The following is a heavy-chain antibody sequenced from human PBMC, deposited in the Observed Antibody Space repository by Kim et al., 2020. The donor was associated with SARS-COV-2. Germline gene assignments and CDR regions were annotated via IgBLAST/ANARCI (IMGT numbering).Heavy chain of an antibody. CDR2: IKQDGSEK. D-gene: IGHD1-26*01. Sequence: GGSLRLSCAASGFTFSSYWMSWVRQAPGKGLEWVANIKQDGSEKYYVDSVKGRFTISRDNAKNSLYLQMNSLRAEDTAVYYCARDLLVGATDGGYGMDVWGQGTTVTVSS. V-gene: IGHV3-7*03. J-gene: IGHJ6*02. CDR3: ARDLLVGATDGGYGMDV. CDR1: GFTFSSYW.